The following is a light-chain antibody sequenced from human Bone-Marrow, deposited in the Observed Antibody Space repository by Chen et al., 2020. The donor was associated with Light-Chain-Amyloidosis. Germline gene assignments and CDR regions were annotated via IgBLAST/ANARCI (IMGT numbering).Light chain of an antibody. CDR3: QVWDRSSDRPV. Sequence: SYGLTQPSSVSVTPGQPATIPCGGNNIGSTSVHWYQQTPGQAPLLVVYDDSDRPSGIPERLSGSNSGNTATLTISRVEAGDEADYYCQVWDRSSDRPVFGGGTKLTVL. CDR2: DDS. J-gene: IGLJ3*02. V-gene: IGLV3-21*02. CDR1: NIGSTS.